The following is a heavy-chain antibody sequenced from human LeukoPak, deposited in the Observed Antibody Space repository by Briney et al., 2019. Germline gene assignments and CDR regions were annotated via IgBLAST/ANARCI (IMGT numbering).Heavy chain of an antibody. J-gene: IGHJ4*02. Sequence: PGGSLRLSCAASGFTFSSYWMHWVHQAPGKGLVWVSRINSDGSSTSYADSVKGRFTISGDNAKNTLYLQMNSLRAEDTAVYYCARVICSSTSCYPIYDYWGQGTLVTVSS. CDR3: ARVICSSTSCYPIYDY. CDR2: INSDGSST. CDR1: GFTFSSYW. V-gene: IGHV3-74*01. D-gene: IGHD2-2*01.